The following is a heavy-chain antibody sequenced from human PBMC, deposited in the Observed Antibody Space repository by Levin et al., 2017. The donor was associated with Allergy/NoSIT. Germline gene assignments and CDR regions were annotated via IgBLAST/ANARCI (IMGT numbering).Heavy chain of an antibody. J-gene: IGHJ5*02. V-gene: IGHV4-34*01. D-gene: IGHD3-3*01. CDR3: ARGPKYYDFWSGYYDNWFDP. CDR1: GGSFSGYY. CDR2: INHSGST. Sequence: PSETLSLTCAVYGGSFSGYYWSWIRQPPGKGLEWIGEINHSGSTNYNPSLKSRVTISVDTSKNQFSLKLSSVTAADTAVYYCARGPKYYDFWSGYYDNWFDPWGQGTLVTVSS.